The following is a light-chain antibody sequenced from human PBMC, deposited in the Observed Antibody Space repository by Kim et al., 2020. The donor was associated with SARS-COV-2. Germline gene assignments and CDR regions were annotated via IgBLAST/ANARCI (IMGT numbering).Light chain of an antibody. CDR3: HQRSNWRT. CDR2: DAS. V-gene: IGKV3-11*01. Sequence: PGERATLSCRASQSVSSYLDWYQQKPGQAPRLLISDASNRATGIPARFSGSGSGTDFTLNISSLEPEDFAVYYCHQRSNWRTFGQGTKLEI. CDR1: QSVSSY. J-gene: IGKJ2*01.